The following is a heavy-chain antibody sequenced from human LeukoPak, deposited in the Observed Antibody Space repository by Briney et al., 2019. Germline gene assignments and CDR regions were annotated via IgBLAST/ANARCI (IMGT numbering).Heavy chain of an antibody. D-gene: IGHD3-10*01. Sequence: PSETPSLTCAVSGGSISSGGYSWSWIRQPPGKGLEWIGYIYHSGSTYYNPSLKSRVTISVDRSKNQFSLKLSSVTAADTAVYYCARDRYGSGSYYNKAYWHFDLWGRGTLVTVSS. CDR1: GGSISSGGYS. CDR3: ARDRYGSGSYYNKAYWHFDL. V-gene: IGHV4-30-2*01. CDR2: IYHSGST. J-gene: IGHJ2*01.